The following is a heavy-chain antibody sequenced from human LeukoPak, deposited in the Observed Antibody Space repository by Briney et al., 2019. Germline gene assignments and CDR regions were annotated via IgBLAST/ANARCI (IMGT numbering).Heavy chain of an antibody. Sequence: PSETLSLTCTVSGGSISSSSHYWGWIRQPPGKGLEWIGSIYYSGSTYYNPSLKSRVTISVDTSKNQFSLKLSSVTAADTAVYYCARIEAVAATPYYFDYWGQGTLVTVSS. CDR1: GGSISSSSHY. V-gene: IGHV4-39*01. J-gene: IGHJ4*02. D-gene: IGHD2-15*01. CDR2: IYYSGST. CDR3: ARIEAVAATPYYFDY.